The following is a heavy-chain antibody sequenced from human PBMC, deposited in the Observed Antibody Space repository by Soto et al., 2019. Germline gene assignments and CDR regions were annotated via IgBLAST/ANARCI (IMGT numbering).Heavy chain of an antibody. CDR3: ARALVEVPDHPRLDAFDL. CDR1: GFTVSRNF. V-gene: IGHV3-53*01. Sequence: GGSLRLSCAASGFTVSRNFMTWVRQAPGRGLEWVSIIYSGGSRYYADSVKDRFTISRDNSGNTVYLQMSNLRPEDTAVYYCARALVEVPDHPRLDAFDLWGQGTVVTVSS. D-gene: IGHD2-2*01. CDR2: IYSGGSR. J-gene: IGHJ3*01.